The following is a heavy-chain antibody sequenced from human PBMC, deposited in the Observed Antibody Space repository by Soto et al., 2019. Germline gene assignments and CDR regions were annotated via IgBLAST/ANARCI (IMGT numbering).Heavy chain of an antibody. CDR3: ARGLYRRGTYYAFDN. CDR2: NSAYNGNT. CDR1: GYTPTNYD. J-gene: IGHJ4*02. D-gene: IGHD1-26*01. V-gene: IGHV1-18*01. Sequence: QVPLVQSGPEVKKPGASVKVSCKTSGYTPTNYDIGWVRQAPGQGLEYMGWNSAYNGNTNYARKLQDRVTLTTDTSTRTAYMELRSLQSDDTAIYYCARGLYRRGTYYAFDNWGQGTLVTVSS.